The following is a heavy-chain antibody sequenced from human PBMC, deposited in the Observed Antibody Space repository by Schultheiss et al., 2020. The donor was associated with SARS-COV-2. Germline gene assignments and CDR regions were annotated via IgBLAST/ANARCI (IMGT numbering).Heavy chain of an antibody. CDR3: ARGRRNIVVVVAAHNWFDP. V-gene: IGHV4-39*01. J-gene: IGHJ5*02. D-gene: IGHD2-15*01. CDR1: GGSISSGGYY. Sequence: SETLSLTCTVSGGSISSGGYYWGWIRQPPGKGLEWIGSIYYSGSTYYNPSLKSRVTISVDTSKNQFSLKLSSVTAADTAIYYCARGRRNIVVVVAAHNWFDPWGQGTLVTVSS. CDR2: IYYSGST.